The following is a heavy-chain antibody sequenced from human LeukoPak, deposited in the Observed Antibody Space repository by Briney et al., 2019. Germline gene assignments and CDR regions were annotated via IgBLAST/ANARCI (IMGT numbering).Heavy chain of an antibody. CDR1: GGSISSYY. J-gene: IGHJ6*02. D-gene: IGHD6-6*01. CDR2: IYYSGST. CDR3: ARHAARGILNYYYGMDV. Sequence: SETLSLTCTVSGGSISSYYWSWIRQPPGKGLEWIGYIYYSGSTNYNPSLKSRVTISVDTSKNQFSLKLSSVTAADTAVYYCARHAARGILNYYYGMDVWGQGTTVTVSS. V-gene: IGHV4-59*08.